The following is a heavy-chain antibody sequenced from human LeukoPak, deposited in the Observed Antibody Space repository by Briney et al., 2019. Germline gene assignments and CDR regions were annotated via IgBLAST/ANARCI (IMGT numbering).Heavy chain of an antibody. CDR2: IYYSGNT. CDR3: ARSPIAVAGTLDY. D-gene: IGHD6-19*01. V-gene: IGHV4-59*08. J-gene: IGHJ4*02. CDR1: GGSISNYY. Sequence: PSETLSLTCTVSGGSISNYYWSWIRQPPGKGLEWIGYIYYSGNTNYNPSLKSRVTISVDTSKKEFSLKLNSVTAADTAVYYCARSPIAVAGTLDYWGQGTLVTVS.